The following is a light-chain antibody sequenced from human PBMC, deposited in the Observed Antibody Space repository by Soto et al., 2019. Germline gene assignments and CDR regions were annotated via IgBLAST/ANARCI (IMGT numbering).Light chain of an antibody. V-gene: IGKV1-5*03. CDR1: QTISSS. J-gene: IGKJ1*01. CDR2: RAS. Sequence: DIQMTQSPSTLSASVGDRVTITCRASQTISSSLAWYQQKPGKAPKPLIYRASSLESGIPSRFSGSGSGTEFTLTNISLQPDDFATYFCQHMATFGQGTKVEIK. CDR3: QHMAT.